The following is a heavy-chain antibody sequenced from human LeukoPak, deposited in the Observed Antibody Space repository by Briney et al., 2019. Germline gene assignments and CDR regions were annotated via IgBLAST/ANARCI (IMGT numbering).Heavy chain of an antibody. V-gene: IGHV4-61*02. CDR3: ARDRADHDFWSGRPLEYYYYMDV. Sequence: SQTLSLTCTVSGGSISSGSYYWSWIRQPAGKGLEWIGRIYTSGSTNYNPSLKSRVTMSVDTSKNQFSLKLSSVTAADTAVYYCARDRADHDFWSGRPLEYYYYMDVWGKGTTVTVSS. CDR1: GGSISSGSYY. J-gene: IGHJ6*03. CDR2: IYTSGST. D-gene: IGHD3-3*01.